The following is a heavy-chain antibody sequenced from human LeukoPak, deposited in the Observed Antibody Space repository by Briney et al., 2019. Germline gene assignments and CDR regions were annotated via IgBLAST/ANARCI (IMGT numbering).Heavy chain of an antibody. CDR2: IIPIFGTA. D-gene: IGHD1-26*01. V-gene: IGHV1-69*13. Sequence: SVKVSCKASGYTFSSYAISWVRQAPGQGLEWMGGIIPIFGTANYAQKFQGRVTITADESTSTAYMELSSLRSEDTAVYYCAVVGATRRYYFDYWGQGTLVTVSS. J-gene: IGHJ4*02. CDR1: GYTFSSYA. CDR3: AVVGATRRYYFDY.